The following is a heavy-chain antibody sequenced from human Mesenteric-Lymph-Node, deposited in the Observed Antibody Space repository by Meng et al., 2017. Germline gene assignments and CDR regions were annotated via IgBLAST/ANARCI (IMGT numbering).Heavy chain of an antibody. J-gene: IGHJ4*02. CDR2: ISYDGSNK. Sequence: GGSLRLSCAASGFTFSSYAMHWVRQAPGKGLEWVAVISYDGSNKYYADSVKGRFTVSRDNSKNTLYLQMKSLRAEDTAMYYCVFDFWGQGTLVTVSS. CDR1: GFTFSSYA. V-gene: IGHV3-30*07. CDR3: VFDF.